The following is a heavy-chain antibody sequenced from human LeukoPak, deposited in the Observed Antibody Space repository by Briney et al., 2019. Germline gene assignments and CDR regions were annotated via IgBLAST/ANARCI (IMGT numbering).Heavy chain of an antibody. CDR3: ARDLDREVAAAGN. V-gene: IGHV1-18*01. CDR1: GYTFTSYG. Sequence: VASVTVSCTASGYTFTSYGISWVRQAPGQGLEWMGWISTYNGNTNYAQKLQGRVTMTTDTSTSTAYMELRSLRSDDTAVYYCARDLDREVAAAGNWGQGTLVTVSS. CDR2: ISTYNGNT. J-gene: IGHJ4*02. D-gene: IGHD6-13*01.